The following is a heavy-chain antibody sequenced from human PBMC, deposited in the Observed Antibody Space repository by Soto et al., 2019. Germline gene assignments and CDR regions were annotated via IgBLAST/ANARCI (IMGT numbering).Heavy chain of an antibody. CDR1: GGTFGNYV. D-gene: IGHD1-26*01. CDR3: TRGGFSGSYFDY. Sequence: QVQLVQSGAEVKKPGSSVKVSCKASGGTFGNYVINWVRQAPGQGPEWMGGVIPIFSSGNYAQKFQGRVTKTADMSTSTVYMDLRGLRSEDTAVYYCTRGGFSGSYFDYWGQGTLVTVSS. V-gene: IGHV1-69*06. CDR2: VIPIFSSG. J-gene: IGHJ4*02.